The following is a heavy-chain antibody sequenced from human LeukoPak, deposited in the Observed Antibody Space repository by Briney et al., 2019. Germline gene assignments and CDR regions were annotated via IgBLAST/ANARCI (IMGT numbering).Heavy chain of an antibody. V-gene: IGHV1-69*05. CDR1: GGTFSSYA. Sequence: SVKVSCKASGGTFSSYAISWARQAPGQGLEWMGGIIPIFGTANYAQKFQGRVTITTDESTSTAYMELSSLRSEDTAVYYCARVRWICSSTSCYNVPGRDYYYYYMDVWGKGTTVTVSS. CDR3: ARVRWICSSTSCYNVPGRDYYYYYMDV. D-gene: IGHD2-2*02. CDR2: IIPIFGTA. J-gene: IGHJ6*03.